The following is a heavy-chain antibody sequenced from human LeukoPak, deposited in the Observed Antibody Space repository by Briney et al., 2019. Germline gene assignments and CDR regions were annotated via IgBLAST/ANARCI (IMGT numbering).Heavy chain of an antibody. Sequence: SETLSLTCTVSGGSISSGGYYWSWIRQHPGKGLEWIGYIYYSGSTYYNPSLKSRVTISVDTSKNQFSLKLSSVTAADTAVYYCASPKSQWELPSNWGQGTLVTVSS. V-gene: IGHV4-31*03. CDR1: GGSISSGGYY. CDR3: ASPKSQWELPSN. D-gene: IGHD1-26*01. CDR2: IYYSGST. J-gene: IGHJ4*02.